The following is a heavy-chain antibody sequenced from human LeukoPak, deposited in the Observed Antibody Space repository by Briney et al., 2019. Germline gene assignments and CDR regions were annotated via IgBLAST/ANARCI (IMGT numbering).Heavy chain of an antibody. CDR1: GFTFSSYW. Sequence: GGSLRLSCEASGFTFSSYWMRWVRQAPGKGLVWVSRINSYGGSTSYADTVKGRFTISTDTAKNTLYLQMNRLRAEDTAVYYCAIAVFPREWLVRGYWFDPWGEGTLVTVSS. D-gene: IGHD6-19*01. J-gene: IGHJ5*02. V-gene: IGHV3-74*01. CDR3: AIAVFPREWLVRGYWFDP. CDR2: INSYGGST.